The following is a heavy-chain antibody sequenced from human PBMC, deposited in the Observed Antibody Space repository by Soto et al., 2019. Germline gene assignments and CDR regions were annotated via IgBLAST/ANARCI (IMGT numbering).Heavy chain of an antibody. Sequence: GGSLRLSCAASGFTFRTYAMSWVRQAPGKGLEWVSVIRGSGGSPYYADSVKGRFTISRDNSKNTLYLQMNSLRPEDTAVYYCAKDDDIVVVPAALDVWGQGPTVTVSS. CDR1: GFTFRTYA. V-gene: IGHV3-23*01. J-gene: IGHJ6*02. D-gene: IGHD2-2*01. CDR3: AKDDDIVVVPAALDV. CDR2: IRGSGGSP.